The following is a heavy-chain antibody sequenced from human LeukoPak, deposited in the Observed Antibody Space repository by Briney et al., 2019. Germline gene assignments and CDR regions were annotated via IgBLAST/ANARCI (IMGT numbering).Heavy chain of an antibody. V-gene: IGHV4-39*07. D-gene: IGHD2-21*01. CDR1: GGSISSGGYY. J-gene: IGHJ6*03. Sequence: PSQTLSLTCTVSGGSISSGGYYWGWIRQAPGKGLEWIGSIYYSGITHYNASLKSRVTISVDMSTNQFSLRVSSVTAADTAVYYCARHSLGYYYYYYMDVWGKGTTVTVSS. CDR2: IYYSGIT. CDR3: ARHSLGYYYYYYMDV.